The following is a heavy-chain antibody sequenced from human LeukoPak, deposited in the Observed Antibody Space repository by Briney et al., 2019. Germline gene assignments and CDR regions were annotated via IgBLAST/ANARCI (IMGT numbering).Heavy chain of an antibody. V-gene: IGHV3-48*04. D-gene: IGHD6-6*01. CDR3: ARAGSSFTDY. CDR2: ISSSGSTI. J-gene: IGHJ4*02. CDR1: GLTFSWFW. Sequence: GGSLRLSCAASGLTFSWFWMTWVRQAPGKGLEWVSYISSSGSTIYYADSVKGRFTISRDNAKNSLYLQMNSLRAEDTAVYYCARAGSSFTDYWGQGTLVTVSS.